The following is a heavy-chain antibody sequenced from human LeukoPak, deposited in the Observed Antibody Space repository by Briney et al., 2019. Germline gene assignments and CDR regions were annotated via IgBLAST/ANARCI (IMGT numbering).Heavy chain of an antibody. J-gene: IGHJ5*02. CDR1: GGSFSGYY. Sequence: SETLSLTCAVYGGSFSGYYWSWIRQPPGKGLEWIGEINHSGSTNYNPSLKSRVTISVDTSKNQFSLKLSSVTAADTAVYYCARALAYCSGGSCTGGYNWFDPWGQGTLVTVPS. V-gene: IGHV4-34*01. D-gene: IGHD2-15*01. CDR3: ARALAYCSGGSCTGGYNWFDP. CDR2: INHSGST.